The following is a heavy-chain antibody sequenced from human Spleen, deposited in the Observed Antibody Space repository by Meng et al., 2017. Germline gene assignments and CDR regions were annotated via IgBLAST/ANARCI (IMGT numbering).Heavy chain of an antibody. CDR1: GFTFSSYW. Sequence: GGSLRLSCAASGFTFSSYWMSWVRQAPGKGLEWVANIKQDGSEKYYVDSVKGRFTISRDNAKNSLYLQMNSLRAEDTAVYYCARDRREMSTSYFFGQWGQGTLVTVSS. D-gene: IGHD5-24*01. CDR2: IKQDGSEK. J-gene: IGHJ4*02. CDR3: ARDRREMSTSYFFGQ. V-gene: IGHV3-7*01.